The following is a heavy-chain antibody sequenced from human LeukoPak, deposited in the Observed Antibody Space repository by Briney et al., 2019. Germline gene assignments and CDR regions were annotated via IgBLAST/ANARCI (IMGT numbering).Heavy chain of an antibody. CDR3: ARDVRIAAASHGMDV. Sequence: SETLSLTCTVSGGSISSYYWSWIRQPPGKGLEWIGYIYYSGSTNYNPSLKSRVTISVDTSKNQFSLKLSSVTAADTAAYYCARDVRIAAASHGMDVWGQGTTVTVSS. D-gene: IGHD6-13*01. V-gene: IGHV4-59*01. CDR1: GGSISSYY. J-gene: IGHJ6*02. CDR2: IYYSGST.